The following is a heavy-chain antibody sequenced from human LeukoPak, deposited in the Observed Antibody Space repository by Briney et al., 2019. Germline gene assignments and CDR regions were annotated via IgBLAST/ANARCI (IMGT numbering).Heavy chain of an antibody. J-gene: IGHJ4*02. CDR2: IPYDGNSK. CDR1: GFTFSSYA. V-gene: IGHV3-30-3*01. Sequence: PGRSLRLSCAASGFTFSSYAMHWFRQAPGKGLEWVAVIPYDGNSKDFADSVKGRFTISRDNSKNTVYLQMNSLRPEDTAVYFCARDSDYWGQGTLVTVSS. CDR3: ARDSDY.